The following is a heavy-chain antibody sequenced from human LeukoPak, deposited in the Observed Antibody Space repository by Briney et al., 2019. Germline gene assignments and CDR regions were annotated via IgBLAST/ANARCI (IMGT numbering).Heavy chain of an antibody. CDR3: ARHGVRGVY. D-gene: IGHD3-10*01. CDR1: GGSISSYY. Sequence: SETLSLTCTVSGGSISSYYWRWIRQPPGKGLEWIGEINHSGSTNYNPSLKSRVTISVDTSKNQFSLKLSSVTAADTAVYYCARHGVRGVYWGQGTLVTVSS. CDR2: INHSGST. V-gene: IGHV4-34*01. J-gene: IGHJ4*02.